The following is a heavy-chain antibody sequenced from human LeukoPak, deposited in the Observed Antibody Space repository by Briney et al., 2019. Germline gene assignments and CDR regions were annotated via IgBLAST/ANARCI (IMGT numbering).Heavy chain of an antibody. Sequence: PSQTLSLTCTVSGGSISSSSYYWGWIRQPPGKGLEWIGSIYYSGSTYYNPSLKSRVTISVDTSKNQFSLKLSSVTAADTAVYYCARRPDYDSSGYSFDYWGQGTLVTVSS. V-gene: IGHV4-39*01. CDR3: ARRPDYDSSGYSFDY. D-gene: IGHD3-22*01. J-gene: IGHJ4*02. CDR1: GGSISSSSYY. CDR2: IYYSGST.